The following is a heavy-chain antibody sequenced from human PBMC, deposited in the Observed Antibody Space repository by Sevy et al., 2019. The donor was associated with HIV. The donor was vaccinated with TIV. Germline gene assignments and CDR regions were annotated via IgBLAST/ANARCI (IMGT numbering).Heavy chain of an antibody. CDR1: GFTFSDYY. CDR3: ARDRDSSCWYYFDY. V-gene: IGHV3-11*04. J-gene: IGHJ4*02. D-gene: IGHD6-19*01. Sequence: GGSLRLSCAASGFTFSDYYMSWIRQAPGKGLEWVSYISSSGSTIYYADSVKGRFTISRDNAKNSLYLQMNSLRAEDTVVYYCARDRDSSCWYYFDYWGQGTLVTVSS. CDR2: ISSSGSTI.